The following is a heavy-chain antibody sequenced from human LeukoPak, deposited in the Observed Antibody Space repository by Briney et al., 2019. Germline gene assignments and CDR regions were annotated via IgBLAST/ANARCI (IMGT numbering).Heavy chain of an antibody. J-gene: IGHJ3*02. CDR2: FDPEDGET. D-gene: IGHD3-3*01. V-gene: IGHV1-24*01. CDR3: ATGVWSGNAFDI. CDR1: GYTLTELS. Sequence: GASVKVSCKVSGYTLTELSMHWVRRAPGKGLEWMGGFDPEDGETIYAQKFQGRVTMTEDTSTDTAYMELSSLRSEDTAVYYCATGVWSGNAFDIWGQGTMVTVSS.